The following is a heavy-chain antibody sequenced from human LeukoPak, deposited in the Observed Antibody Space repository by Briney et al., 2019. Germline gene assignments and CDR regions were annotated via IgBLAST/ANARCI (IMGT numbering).Heavy chain of an antibody. CDR1: GFTFDDYA. CDR2: ISGSGGST. Sequence: GGSLRLSCAASGFTFDDYAMHWVRQAPGKGLEWVSAISGSGGSTYYADSVKGRFTISRDNSKNTLYLQMNSLRAEDTAVYYCARFSSIAAAFDYWGLGTLVTVSS. J-gene: IGHJ4*02. CDR3: ARFSSIAAAFDY. D-gene: IGHD6-13*01. V-gene: IGHV3-23*01.